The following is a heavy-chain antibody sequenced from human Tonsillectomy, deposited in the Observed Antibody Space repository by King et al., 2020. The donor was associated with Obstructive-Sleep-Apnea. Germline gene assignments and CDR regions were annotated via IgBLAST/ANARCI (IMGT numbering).Heavy chain of an antibody. CDR2: ISWNSVSI. J-gene: IGHJ4*02. CDR1: GFTFDDYA. CDR3: AKDIGGSGSHYFDY. V-gene: IGHV3-9*01. D-gene: IGHD3-10*01. Sequence: VQLVESGGGLVQPGRSLRLSCAASGFTFDDYAMHWVRQAPGKGLEWVSGISWNSVSIGFADSVKGRFTISRDNAKNSLYLQMNSLRAEDTALYYCAKDIGGSGSHYFDYWGQGTLVTVSS.